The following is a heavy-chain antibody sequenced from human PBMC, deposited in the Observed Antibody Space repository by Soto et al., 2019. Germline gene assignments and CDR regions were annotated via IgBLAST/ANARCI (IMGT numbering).Heavy chain of an antibody. CDR3: ARRSGPGGYPY. CDR1: GGTFSSYT. J-gene: IGHJ4*02. CDR2: IIPILGIA. V-gene: IGHV1-69*02. D-gene: IGHD3-22*01. Sequence: QVQLVQSGAEVKKPGSSVKVSCKASGGTFSSYTISWVXXXXXXXXEWMGRIIPILGIANYAQKFQGRVTITADKSTSTAYMELSSLRSEDTAVYYCARRSGPGGYPYWGQGTLVTVSS.